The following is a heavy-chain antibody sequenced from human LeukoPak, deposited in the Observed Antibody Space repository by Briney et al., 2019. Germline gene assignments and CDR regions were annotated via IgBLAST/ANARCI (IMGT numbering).Heavy chain of an antibody. Sequence: PSETLSLTCTVSGDSISSYYWSWVRQAPGKGLEWVSVIYSGERTYYAESVEGRFTIYRDNSKNTLYLQMDSLRVEDTAVYYCAREAYYYDTSGYVDYWGQGTLVTVSS. CDR3: AREAYYYDTSGYVDY. CDR1: GDSISSYY. V-gene: IGHV3-53*01. J-gene: IGHJ4*02. CDR2: IYSGERT. D-gene: IGHD3-22*01.